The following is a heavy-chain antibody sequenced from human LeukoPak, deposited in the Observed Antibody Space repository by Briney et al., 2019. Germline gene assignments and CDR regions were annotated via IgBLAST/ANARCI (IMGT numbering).Heavy chain of an antibody. V-gene: IGHV3-74*01. CDR2: INSDGSST. J-gene: IGHJ4*02. Sequence: GGSLRLSCAASGFTFSSYWKHWVRQAPGKGLVWVSRINSDGSSTSYADSVKGRFTISRDNAKNTLYLQMNSLRAEDTAVYYCARVDPTLGYCSGGSCHTFDYWGQGTLVTVSS. D-gene: IGHD2-15*01. CDR1: GFTFSSYW. CDR3: ARVDPTLGYCSGGSCHTFDY.